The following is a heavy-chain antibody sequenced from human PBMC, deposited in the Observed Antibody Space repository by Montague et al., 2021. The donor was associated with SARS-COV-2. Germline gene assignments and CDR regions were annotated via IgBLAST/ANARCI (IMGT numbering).Heavy chain of an antibody. D-gene: IGHD6-13*01. J-gene: IGHJ4*02. CDR2: IYYSGST. CDR1: GGSISSSSYY. CDR3: ARHKRWRIAAAGRDFDY. Sequence: SETLSLTCTVSGGSISSSSYYWGWIRQPPGEGLEWIGSIYYSGSTYYNPSLKSRVTISVDTSKNQFSLKLSSVIAADTAVYYCARHKRWRIAAAGRDFDYWGQGTLVTVSS. V-gene: IGHV4-39*01.